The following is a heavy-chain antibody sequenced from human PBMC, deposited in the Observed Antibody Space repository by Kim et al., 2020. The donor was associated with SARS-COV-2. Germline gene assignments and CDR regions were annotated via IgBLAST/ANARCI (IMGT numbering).Heavy chain of an antibody. CDR3: ARDLLDRGGY. V-gene: IGHV1-2*06. CDR1: GYTFTANY. CDR2: INPSSGGT. J-gene: IGHJ4*02. D-gene: IGHD2-15*01. Sequence: ASVKVSCKTSGYTFTANYIHWARQAPGQGLEWMGRINPSSGGTNYAQKFQGRVTMTRDTSNSTAYMELSRLRSDDTAVYYCARDLLDRGGYWGQGTLVTV.